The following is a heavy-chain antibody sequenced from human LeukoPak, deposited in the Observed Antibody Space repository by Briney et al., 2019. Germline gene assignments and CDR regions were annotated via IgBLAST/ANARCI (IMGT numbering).Heavy chain of an antibody. V-gene: IGHV1-8*01. J-gene: IGHJ6*01. CDR3: ARGWPHSV. CDR2: MNPNSGKT. D-gene: IGHD5-24*01. CDR1: GYTFTSYD. Sequence: ASVKVSCKASGYTFTSYDINWGRQATGQGLDWMGWMNPNSGKTGYAQKFHDRLTMTTKNTINKAYMALSSPGSDETALYYSARGWPHSVWGKGATVTVSS.